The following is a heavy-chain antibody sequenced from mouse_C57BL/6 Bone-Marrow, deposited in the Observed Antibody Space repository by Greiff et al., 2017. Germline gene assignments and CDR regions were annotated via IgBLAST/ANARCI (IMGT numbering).Heavy chain of an antibody. V-gene: IGHV1-15*01. CDR3: TKWGGRDYFDY. CDR1: GYTFTDYE. D-gene: IGHD3-3*01. J-gene: IGHJ2*01. CDR2: IDPETGGT. Sequence: QVQLKQSGAELVRPGASVTLSCEASGYTFTDYEMHWVKQTPVHGLEWIGAIDPETGGTAYNQKFKGKAILTADKSSSTAYMALRSLTSEDSAVYYCTKWGGRDYFDYWGQGTTLTVSS.